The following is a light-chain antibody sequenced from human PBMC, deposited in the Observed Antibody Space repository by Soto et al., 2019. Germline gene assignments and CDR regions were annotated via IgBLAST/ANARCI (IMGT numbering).Light chain of an antibody. J-gene: IGKJ5*01. V-gene: IGKV3-20*01. Sequence: EIVLTQSPGTLSLSPGDRATLSCRTSQSVSSSYLAWYQQKPGQAPRLLIYGASRRATGIPDRFSGSGSGTDFTLTISRLEPEDFATYYCQQYENLPTFGQGTRLEIK. CDR1: QSVSSSY. CDR2: GAS. CDR3: QQYENLPT.